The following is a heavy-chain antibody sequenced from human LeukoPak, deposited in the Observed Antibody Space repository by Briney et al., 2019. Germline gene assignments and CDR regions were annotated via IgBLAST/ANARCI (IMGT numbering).Heavy chain of an antibody. CDR2: ISYDGSNK. CDR3: ARDEGGTTLDY. CDR1: GFTFSSYA. D-gene: IGHD1-1*01. J-gene: IGHJ4*02. Sequence: PGRSLRLSCAASGFTFSSYAMHWVRQAPGKGLEWVAVISYDGSNKYCVDSVKGRFTISRDNSKNTLYLQMNSLRAEDTAVYYCARDEGGTTLDYWGQGTLVTVSS. V-gene: IGHV3-30*04.